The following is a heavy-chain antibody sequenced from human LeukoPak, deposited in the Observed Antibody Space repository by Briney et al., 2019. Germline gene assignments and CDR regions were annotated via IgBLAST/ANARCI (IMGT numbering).Heavy chain of an antibody. CDR2: ISSSSSFI. CDR3: ARDHYYDSSGYPGY. D-gene: IGHD3-22*01. CDR1: GFTFSTYS. J-gene: IGHJ4*02. V-gene: IGHV3-21*01. Sequence: GGSLRLSCAASGFTFSTYSMNWVRQAPGKGLEWVSSISSSSSFIYYADSVEGRFTISRDNAKNSLYLQMNSLAAEDTAVYYCARDHYYDSSGYPGYWGQGTLVTVSS.